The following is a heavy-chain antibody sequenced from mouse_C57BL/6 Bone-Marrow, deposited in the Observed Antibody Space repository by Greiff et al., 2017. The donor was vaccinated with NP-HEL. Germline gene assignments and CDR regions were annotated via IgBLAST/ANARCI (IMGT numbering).Heavy chain of an antibody. CDR1: GYTFTNYW. CDR2: IYPGGGYT. V-gene: IGHV1-63*01. CDR3: ARDGSNYGGAMDY. D-gene: IGHD2-5*01. J-gene: IGHJ4*01. Sequence: VHLVESGAELVRPGTSVKMSCKASGYTFTNYWIGWAKQRPGHGLEWIGDIYPGGGYTNYNEKFKGKATLTADKSSSTAYMQFSSLTSEDSAIYYCARDGSNYGGAMDYWGQGTSVTVSS.